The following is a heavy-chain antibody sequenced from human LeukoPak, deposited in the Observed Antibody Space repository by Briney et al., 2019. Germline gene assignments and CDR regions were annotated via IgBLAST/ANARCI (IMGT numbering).Heavy chain of an antibody. CDR2: LYSGGTT. V-gene: IGHV3-53*01. J-gene: IGHJ4*02. Sequence: PGGSLRLSCAASGFTVSSNYMSWVRQAPGKGLEWVSILYSGGTTYYADSVKGRFTISRDNSKNTLYLQMNSLRAEDTAVYYCARVVTSLGDIRYWGQGTLVTVSS. CDR1: GFTVSSNY. D-gene: IGHD3-10*01. CDR3: ARVVTSLGDIRY.